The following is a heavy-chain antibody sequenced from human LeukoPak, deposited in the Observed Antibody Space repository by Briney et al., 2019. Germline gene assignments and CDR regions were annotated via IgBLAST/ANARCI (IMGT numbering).Heavy chain of an antibody. Sequence: GGSLRLSCAASGFAFSSYGMHWVRQAPGKGLEWVALIWYDGSNKYYADSVKGRFTISRDNSKNTLFLQMNSLRAEDTALYYCVKAGYSSSAGYYYYMDVWGKGTTVTVSS. D-gene: IGHD6-13*01. CDR3: VKAGYSSSAGYYYYMDV. CDR2: IWYDGSNK. V-gene: IGHV3-33*03. CDR1: GFAFSSYG. J-gene: IGHJ6*03.